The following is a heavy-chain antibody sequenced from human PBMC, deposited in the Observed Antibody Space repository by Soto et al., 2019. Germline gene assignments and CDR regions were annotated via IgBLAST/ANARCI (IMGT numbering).Heavy chain of an antibody. CDR3: ARGSIVATIFFDY. CDR1: GGTFSSYT. CDR2: IIPILGIA. V-gene: IGHV1-69*02. Sequence: QVQLVQSGAEVQKPGSSVKVSCKASGGTFSSYTISWVRQAPGQGLEWMGRIIPILGIANYAQKFQGRVTITADKSTSTAYMELSSLRSEDTAVYYCARGSIVATIFFDYWGQGTLVTVSS. J-gene: IGHJ4*02. D-gene: IGHD5-12*01.